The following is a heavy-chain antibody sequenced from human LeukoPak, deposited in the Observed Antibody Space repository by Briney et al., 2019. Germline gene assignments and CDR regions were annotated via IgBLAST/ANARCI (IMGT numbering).Heavy chain of an antibody. D-gene: IGHD5-24*01. CDR2: INWSGGST. J-gene: IGHJ4*02. V-gene: IGHV3-20*04. CDR1: GFTFDDYG. Sequence: GGSLRLSCAASGFTFDDYGMSWVRQAPGKGLEWVSGINWSGGSTGYADSVKGRFTISRDNAKNSLYLQMNSLRAEDTALYYCARGGDGYNFDYWGQGTLVTVSS. CDR3: ARGGDGYNFDY.